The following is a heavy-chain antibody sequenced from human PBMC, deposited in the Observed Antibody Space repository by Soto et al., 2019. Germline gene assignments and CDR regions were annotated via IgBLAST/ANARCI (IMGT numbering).Heavy chain of an antibody. D-gene: IGHD2-15*01. CDR2: INHSGST. Sequence: SETLSLTCAVYGGSFSGYYWSWIRQPPGKGLEWIGEINHSGSTNYNPSLKSRVTISVDTSKNQFSLKLSSVTAADTAVYYCARPRGVYCSGGSCRTYYYMDVWGKGTTVTVSS. V-gene: IGHV4-34*01. J-gene: IGHJ6*03. CDR3: ARPRGVYCSGGSCRTYYYMDV. CDR1: GGSFSGYY.